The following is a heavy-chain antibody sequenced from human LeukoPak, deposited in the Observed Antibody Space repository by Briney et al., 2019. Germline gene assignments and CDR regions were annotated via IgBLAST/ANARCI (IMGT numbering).Heavy chain of an antibody. Sequence: SETLSLTCAVYGGSFSGYYWSWIRQPPRKGLEWIGEINHSGSTNYNPSLKSRVTISVDTSKNQFSLYLNSVTAADTAVYYCASQSWSHDYWGQGTLVTVSS. CDR2: INHSGST. CDR1: GGSFSGYY. J-gene: IGHJ4*02. V-gene: IGHV4-34*01. D-gene: IGHD6-13*01. CDR3: ASQSWSHDY.